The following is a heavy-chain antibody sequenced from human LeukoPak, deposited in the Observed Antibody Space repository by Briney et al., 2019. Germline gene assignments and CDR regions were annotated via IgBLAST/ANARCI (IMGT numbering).Heavy chain of an antibody. V-gene: IGHV4-39*01. CDR2: IYYSGST. CDR1: GGSISSSSYY. CDR3: ARLALRYCSSTSCLGVYFQH. D-gene: IGHD2-2*01. Sequence: SETLSLTCTVSGGSISSSSYYWGWIRQPPGKGLEWIGSIYYSGSTYYNPSLKSRVTISVDTSKNQFSLKLSSVTAADTAVYYCARLALRYCSSTSCLGVYFQHWGQGTLVTVSS. J-gene: IGHJ1*01.